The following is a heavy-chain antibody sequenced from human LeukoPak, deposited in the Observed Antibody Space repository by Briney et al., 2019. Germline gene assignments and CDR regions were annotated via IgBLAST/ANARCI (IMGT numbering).Heavy chain of an antibody. Sequence: ASVKVSCKASGYTFTGYYMHWVRQAPGQGLEWMGWINPNSGGTNYAQKFQGRVTMTRDTSISTAYMELSRLRSDDTAVYYCAREGDDSSGYFDAFDIWGQGTMVTVSS. V-gene: IGHV1-2*02. J-gene: IGHJ3*02. CDR2: INPNSGGT. CDR1: GYTFTGYY. CDR3: AREGDDSSGYFDAFDI. D-gene: IGHD3-22*01.